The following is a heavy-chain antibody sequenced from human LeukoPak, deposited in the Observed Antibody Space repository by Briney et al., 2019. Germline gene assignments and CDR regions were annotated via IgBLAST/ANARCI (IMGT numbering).Heavy chain of an antibody. Sequence: GGSLRLSCAASGFTFRSDWMHWVRQAPGKGLEWVAATWYDGSNKYYADSVKGRFTISRDNSKNTLYLQMNSLRAEDTAVYFCARGGHCSTTSCSNYDGMDVWGQGTTLTVSS. V-gene: IGHV3-33*08. CDR3: ARGGHCSTTSCSNYDGMDV. D-gene: IGHD2-2*01. J-gene: IGHJ6*02. CDR1: GFTFRSDW. CDR2: TWYDGSNK.